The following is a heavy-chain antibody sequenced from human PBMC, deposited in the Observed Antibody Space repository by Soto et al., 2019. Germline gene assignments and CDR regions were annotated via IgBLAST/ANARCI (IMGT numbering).Heavy chain of an antibody. J-gene: IGHJ4*02. V-gene: IGHV1-18*01. CDR3: ARVWAQSYSGSYYLGKKTKNNFDY. CDR2: ISAYNGNT. D-gene: IGHD1-26*01. CDR1: GYTFTSYG. Sequence: QVQLVQSGAEVKKPGASVKVSCKASGYTFTSYGISWVRQAPGQGLEWMGWISAYNGNTNYAQKLQGRVTMTTDTSTSTAYMELRSLRSDDTAVYYCARVWAQSYSGSYYLGKKTKNNFDYWGQGTLVTVSS.